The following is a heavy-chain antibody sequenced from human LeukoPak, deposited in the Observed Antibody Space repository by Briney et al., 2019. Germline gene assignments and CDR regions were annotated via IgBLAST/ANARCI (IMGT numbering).Heavy chain of an antibody. Sequence: SETLSLTCTVSGGSISSSSYYWGWIRQPPGKGLEWIGSIYYSGSTYYHPSLKSRFTISVDTSKNQFSLKLSSVTAADTAVYYCARRVGRYFGERAYYYNYMDVWDKGTTVTISS. D-gene: IGHD3-10*01. CDR1: GGSISSSSYY. CDR2: IYYSGST. CDR3: ARRVGRYFGERAYYYNYMDV. V-gene: IGHV4-39*07. J-gene: IGHJ6*03.